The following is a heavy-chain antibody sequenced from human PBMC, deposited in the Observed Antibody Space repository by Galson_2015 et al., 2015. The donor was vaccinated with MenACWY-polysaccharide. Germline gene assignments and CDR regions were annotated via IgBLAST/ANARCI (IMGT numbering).Heavy chain of an antibody. J-gene: IGHJ5*02. V-gene: IGHV3-7*01. CDR3: ARDDRRVRGVFNWFDP. Sequence: SLRLSCAASGFTFRNYWMSWVRQAPGKGLEWVANIKEDGSEKYYVDSVRGRFTISRDNVKNSLYLQMNSLRAEDTAVYYCARDDRRVRGVFNWFDPWGQGTLVTVSS. CDR2: IKEDGSEK. D-gene: IGHD3-10*01. CDR1: GFTFRNYW.